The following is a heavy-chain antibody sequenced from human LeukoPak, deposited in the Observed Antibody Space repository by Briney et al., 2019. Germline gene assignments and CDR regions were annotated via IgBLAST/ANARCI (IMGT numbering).Heavy chain of an antibody. D-gene: IGHD3-3*01. CDR3: AKGPGLRFLEWHPRSPWFDP. V-gene: IGHV3-23*01. CDR2: ISGSGGST. CDR1: GFTFSSYA. J-gene: IGHJ5*02. Sequence: GGSLRLSCAASGFTFSSYAMSWVRQAPGKGLEWVSAISGSGGSTYYADSVKGRFTISRDNSKNTLYLQMNSLRAEDTAVYYCAKGPGLRFLEWHPRSPWFDPWGQGTLVTVSS.